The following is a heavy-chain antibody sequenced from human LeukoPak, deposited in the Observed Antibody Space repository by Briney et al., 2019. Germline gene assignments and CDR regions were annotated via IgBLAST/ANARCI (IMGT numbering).Heavy chain of an antibody. J-gene: IGHJ6*02. CDR1: GFTVSSNY. CDR2: ISSSGSTI. CDR3: ARDASYEGHMDV. D-gene: IGHD2-8*01. Sequence: GGSLRLSCAASGFTVSSNYMSWIRQAPGKGLEWVSYISSSGSTIYYADSVKGRFTISRDNAKNSLYLQMNSLRAEDTAVYYCARDASYEGHMDVWGQGTTVTVSS. V-gene: IGHV3-11*01.